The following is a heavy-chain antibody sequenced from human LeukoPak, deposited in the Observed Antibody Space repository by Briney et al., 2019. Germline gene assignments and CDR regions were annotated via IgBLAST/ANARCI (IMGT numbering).Heavy chain of an antibody. D-gene: IGHD6-13*01. CDR3: AKGNPGIAAAPVFDY. CDR2: IPYDGSNK. J-gene: IGHJ4*02. CDR1: GFTFSSYA. Sequence: HPGRSLRLSCAASGFTFSSYAMHWVRQAPGKGLEWVAVIPYDGSNKYYADSVKGRFTISRDNSKNTLYLQMNSLRAEDTAVYYCAKGNPGIAAAPVFDYWGQGTLVTVSS. V-gene: IGHV3-30-3*01.